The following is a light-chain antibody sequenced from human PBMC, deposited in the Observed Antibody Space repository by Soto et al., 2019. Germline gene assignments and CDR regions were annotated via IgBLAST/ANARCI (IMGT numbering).Light chain of an antibody. CDR2: CAS. J-gene: IGKJ1*01. CDR3: QQYDYWRPIT. CDR1: QGIGTN. Sequence: EILLTQSPATLSVSPGDGATLSCRASQGIGTNLAWYQQKPGQAPKLLIYCASTRAAGIPARFRGSRAGAEFTLTISSLLSADFSVYYCQQYDYWRPITFGQGTKVDIK. V-gene: IGKV3-15*01.